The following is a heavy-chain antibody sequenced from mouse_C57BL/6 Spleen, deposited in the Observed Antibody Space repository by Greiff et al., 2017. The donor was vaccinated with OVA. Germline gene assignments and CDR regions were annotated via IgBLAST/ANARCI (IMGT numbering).Heavy chain of an antibody. V-gene: IGHV5-4*01. J-gene: IGHJ4*01. CDR2: ISDGGSYT. Sequence: EVKLEESGGGLVKPGGSLKLSCAASGFTFSSYAMSWVRQTPEKRLEWVATISDGGSYTYYPDNVKGRFTISRDNAKNNLYLQMSHLKSEDTAMYYCARDGYSPLAMDYWGQGTSVTVSS. CDR3: ARDGYSPLAMDY. D-gene: IGHD2-3*01. CDR1: GFTFSSYA.